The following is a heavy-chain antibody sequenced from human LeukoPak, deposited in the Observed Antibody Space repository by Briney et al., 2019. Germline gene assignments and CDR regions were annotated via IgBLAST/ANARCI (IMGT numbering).Heavy chain of an antibody. J-gene: IGHJ4*02. CDR3: AAATFTVTTRYFDY. CDR2: IVVGSGNT. Sequence: GTSVKVSCKASGFTFTSSAMQWVRQARGKRLEWIGWIVVGSGNTNYAQKFQERVTITRDMSTSTAYMELSSLRSEDTAVYYCAAATFTVTTRYFDYWGQGTLVTVSS. CDR1: GFTFTSSA. D-gene: IGHD4-17*01. V-gene: IGHV1-58*02.